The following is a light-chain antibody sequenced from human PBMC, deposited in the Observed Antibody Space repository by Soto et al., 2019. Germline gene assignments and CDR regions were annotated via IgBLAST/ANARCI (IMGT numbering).Light chain of an antibody. CDR2: DVS. CDR1: SSDVGGYNY. V-gene: IGLV2-14*01. Sequence: QSVLTQPASVSGSPGQSITISCTGTSSDVGGYNYVSWYQQHPGKAPKLMIYDVSNRPSGVSDRFSGSKSGNTASLTISGLQAEDEAAYSCSSYTSSSTHVVFGGGTKLTVL. CDR3: SSYTSSSTHVV. J-gene: IGLJ2*01.